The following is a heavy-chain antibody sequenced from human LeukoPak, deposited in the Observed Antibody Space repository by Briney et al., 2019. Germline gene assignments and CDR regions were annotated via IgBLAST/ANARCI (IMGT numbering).Heavy chain of an antibody. Sequence: PGGSLRLSCAVSGFTFGNYDMTWVRQAPGKGLEWVSGISGSRYNTYYADSVKGRFTISKDNSKNTLYLQMASRRVDDTAVYYCAKGSLDGWLVTYRYFDTWGQGTLVTASS. CDR2: ISGSRYNT. CDR3: AKGSLDGWLVTYRYFDT. CDR1: GFTFGNYD. D-gene: IGHD6-19*01. V-gene: IGHV3-23*01. J-gene: IGHJ4*02.